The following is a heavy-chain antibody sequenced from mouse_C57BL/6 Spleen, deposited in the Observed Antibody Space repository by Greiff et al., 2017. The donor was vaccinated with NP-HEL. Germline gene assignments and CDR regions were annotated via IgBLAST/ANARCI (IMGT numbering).Heavy chain of an antibody. V-gene: IGHV1-82*01. Sequence: VQLQQSGPELVKPGASVKISCKASGYAFSSSWMNWVKQRPGKGLEWIGRIYPGDGDTNYNEKFKSKATLTVDKPSSTAYMQLSSLTSEDSAVYYCARDYGNYDYWGQGTTLTVSS. J-gene: IGHJ2*01. CDR2: IYPGDGDT. CDR1: GYAFSSSW. CDR3: ARDYGNYDY. D-gene: IGHD2-1*01.